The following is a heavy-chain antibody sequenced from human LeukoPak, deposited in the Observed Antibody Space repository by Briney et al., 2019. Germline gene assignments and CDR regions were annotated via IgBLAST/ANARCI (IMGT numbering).Heavy chain of an antibody. CDR2: ISYDGSNK. V-gene: IGHV3-30*04. CDR1: GFTFSSYA. CDR3: ARRGDSRGYYDAFDI. J-gene: IGHJ3*02. Sequence: PGGSLRLSCAASGFTFSSYAMHGVRQAPGKGLEWVAVISYDGSNKYYADSVKGRFTISIDNSKNTLYLQMNSLRAEDTAVYYCARRGDSRGYYDAFDIWGQGTMVTVSS. D-gene: IGHD3-22*01.